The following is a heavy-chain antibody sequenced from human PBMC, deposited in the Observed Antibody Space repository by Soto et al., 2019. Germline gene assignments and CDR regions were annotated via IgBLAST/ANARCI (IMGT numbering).Heavy chain of an antibody. CDR1: GGTFYTYT. Sequence: SVKVSCKASGGTFYTYTFSWVRQAPGQGLEWMGSITPIYPTTNYAEKFQGRLTVTADGSTNTAYMELNSLTSDDTAVYYCARIPRYSFPTSDDLDSWGQGTLVTV. CDR2: ITPIYPTT. J-gene: IGHJ4*02. CDR3: ARIPRYSFPTSDDLDS. D-gene: IGHD5-18*01. V-gene: IGHV1-69*13.